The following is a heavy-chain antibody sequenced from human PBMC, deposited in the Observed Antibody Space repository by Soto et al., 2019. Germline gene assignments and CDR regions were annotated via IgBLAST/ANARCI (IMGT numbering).Heavy chain of an antibody. V-gene: IGHV1-18*01. D-gene: IGHD2-21*02. CDR1: GYTFTSYG. CDR3: ARDEVVTPYYYYGMDV. CDR2: ISAYNGNT. Sequence: QVQLVQSGAEVKKPGASVKVSCKASGYTFTSYGISWVRQAPGQGLEWMGWISAYNGNTNYAQKLQGRVTMTTDTSTSTAYMELRSLRSDDTVVYYCARDEVVTPYYYYGMDVWGQGTTVTVSS. J-gene: IGHJ6*02.